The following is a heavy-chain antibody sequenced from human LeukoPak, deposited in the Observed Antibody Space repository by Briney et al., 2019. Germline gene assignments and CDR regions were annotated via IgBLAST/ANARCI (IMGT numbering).Heavy chain of an antibody. J-gene: IGHJ3*02. CDR2: ISYDGSNE. V-gene: IGHV3-30*03. CDR1: GFTFSSYG. Sequence: GGSLRLSCAASGFTFSSYGMHWVRQAPGKGLEWVAIISYDGSNEYYADSVKGRFTISRDNSKSTLYLQMNSLRAEDTAVYYCARDGVVVVAATWGDDAFDIWGQGTMVTVSS. D-gene: IGHD2-15*01. CDR3: ARDGVVVVAATWGDDAFDI.